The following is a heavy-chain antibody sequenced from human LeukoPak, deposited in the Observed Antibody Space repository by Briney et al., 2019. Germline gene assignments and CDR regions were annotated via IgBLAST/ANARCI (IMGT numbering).Heavy chain of an antibody. Sequence: SETLSLTCAVYGGSFSGYYWSWIRQPAGKGLEWIGRIYTSGSTNYNPSLESRVTISVDTSKNQFSLKLSSVTAADAAVYYCARITTGYSPFDYWGQGTLVTVSS. CDR1: GGSFSGYY. J-gene: IGHJ4*02. CDR3: ARITTGYSPFDY. V-gene: IGHV4-59*10. D-gene: IGHD3-9*01. CDR2: IYTSGST.